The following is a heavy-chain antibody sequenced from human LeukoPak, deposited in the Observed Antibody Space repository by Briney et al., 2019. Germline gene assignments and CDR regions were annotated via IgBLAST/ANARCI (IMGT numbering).Heavy chain of an antibody. CDR3: ARRLGGYTNFDY. V-gene: IGHV4-34*01. CDR2: ISHSGTT. D-gene: IGHD3-16*01. J-gene: IGHJ4*01. CDR1: GGSFSGNY. Sequence: PSETLSLTCDVYGGSFSGNYWSWIRQPPGKGLEWIGEISHSGTTSYNTSLKSRVSISVDPSKNQFSLRMFFVTVADTAVYYCARRLGGYTNFDYWGHGNMVTVSS.